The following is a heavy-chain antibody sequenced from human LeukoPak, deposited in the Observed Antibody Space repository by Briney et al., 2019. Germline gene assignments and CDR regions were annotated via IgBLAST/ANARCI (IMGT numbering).Heavy chain of an antibody. V-gene: IGHV4-59*08. J-gene: IGHJ3*02. D-gene: IGHD3-3*01. CDR2: TYYTGST. CDR3: ARGGEDTIFGVPLPDAFDI. Sequence: SETLSLTCTVSGGSFSSYYWSWIRQPPGKGLEWIGNTYYTGSTIYNPSLKNRVTISVDTSKNQFSLKLSSVTAADTAVYYCARGGEDTIFGVPLPDAFDIWGQGAMVTVSS. CDR1: GGSFSSYY.